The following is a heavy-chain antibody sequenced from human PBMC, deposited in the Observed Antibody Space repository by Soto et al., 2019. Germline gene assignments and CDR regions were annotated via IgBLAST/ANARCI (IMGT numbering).Heavy chain of an antibody. V-gene: IGHV3-23*01. CDR1: GFTFSSFV. Sequence: EVQLLESGGGLVQPGGSLRLSCAASGFTFSSFVMSWVRQAPGKGLEWVSVVSGSGGNTYSADSVQGRFTISRDNSKNTLYLQMSSLRAEDTAVYYCAKGITMVRGGFDYWGQGTLVTVSS. CDR2: VSGSGGNT. CDR3: AKGITMVRGGFDY. D-gene: IGHD3-10*01. J-gene: IGHJ4*02.